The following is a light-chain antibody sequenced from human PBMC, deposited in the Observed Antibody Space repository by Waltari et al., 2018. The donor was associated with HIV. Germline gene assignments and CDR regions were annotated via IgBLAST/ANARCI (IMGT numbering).Light chain of an antibody. J-gene: IGLJ2*01. V-gene: IGLV2-8*01. Sequence: QSALTQPPSACGPPGQSVTISCTGPSNDVGAYDSVSWYQHHPGRAPKLHIYEVTNRPSGVPDRLAVSMSRNAASLTVSGLQAEDDGDYFFTSYLDKYHAFFRGGTKPTVL. CDR3: TSYLDKYHAF. CDR2: EVT. CDR1: SNDVGAYDS.